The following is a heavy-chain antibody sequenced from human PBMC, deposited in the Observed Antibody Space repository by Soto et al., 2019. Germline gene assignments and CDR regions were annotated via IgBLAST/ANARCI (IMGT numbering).Heavy chain of an antibody. D-gene: IGHD2-2*01. CDR1: RFTFSNAW. J-gene: IGHJ6*02. V-gene: IGHV3-15*01. CDR3: TTSSNTRLYHFYYGMDL. Sequence: GGSLRLSGATSRFTFSNAWMSWVRQAPGKGLEWVGRIKSKTHGGTTDYAAPVKGRFTISRDDSKNTLYLQMNSLKTEDTAMYYCTTSSNTRLYHFYYGMDLCGQGTTVTVCS. CDR2: IKSKTHGGTT.